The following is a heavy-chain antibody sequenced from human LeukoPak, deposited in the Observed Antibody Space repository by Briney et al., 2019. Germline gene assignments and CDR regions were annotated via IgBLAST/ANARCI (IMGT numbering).Heavy chain of an antibody. CDR2: IIPIFGTA. J-gene: IGHJ4*02. V-gene: IGHV1-69*05. CDR3: AREGYSYGYGFDY. CDR1: GGTFSSYA. Sequence: SVKVSCKASGGTFSSYAISWVRQAPGQGLEWMGGIIPIFGTANYAQKFQGRVTITTDESTSTAYMELSSLRSEDTAVYYCAREGYSYGYGFDYWGQGTLVTVSS. D-gene: IGHD5-18*01.